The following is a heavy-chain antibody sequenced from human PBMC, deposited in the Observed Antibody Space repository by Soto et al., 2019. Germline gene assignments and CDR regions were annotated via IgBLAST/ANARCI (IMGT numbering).Heavy chain of an antibody. D-gene: IGHD3-3*01. Sequence: PGGSLRLSCAASGFTFSDYYMSWIRQAPGKGLESLSYISGSSSDTNYADSVRGRFTISRDNAKNSLYLQMNSLRADDTAVYYCATGPRRLSDWGQGTLVIVSS. J-gene: IGHJ4*02. CDR1: GFTFSDYY. CDR3: ATGPRRLSD. V-gene: IGHV3-11*05. CDR2: ISGSSSDT.